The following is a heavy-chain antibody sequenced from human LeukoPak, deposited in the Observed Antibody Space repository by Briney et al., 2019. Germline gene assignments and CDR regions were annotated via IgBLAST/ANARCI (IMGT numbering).Heavy chain of an antibody. Sequence: PGGSLRFSCTASGFTFSSYAMHWVRQAPGKGLEWVAVISYDGSNKYYADSVKGRFTISRDNAKNSLYLQMNSLRAEDTAVYYCARDSGSLPAPDDSFDYWGQGTLVTVSS. D-gene: IGHD1-26*01. J-gene: IGHJ4*02. CDR1: GFTFSSYA. CDR2: ISYDGSNK. CDR3: ARDSGSLPAPDDSFDY. V-gene: IGHV3-30-3*01.